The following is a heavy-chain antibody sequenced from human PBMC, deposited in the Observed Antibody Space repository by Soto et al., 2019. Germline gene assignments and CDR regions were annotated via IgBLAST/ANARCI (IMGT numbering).Heavy chain of an antibody. CDR3: ARGDDSKSLGVYDI. V-gene: IGHV4-30-2*01. CDR2: VAQSGRT. Sequence: PSETLSLTCDVSGGSINSGAFSWGWIRQPPGKGLEWIGYVAQSGRTHYSSSLKSRVTISVDRSKDQFSLNLISVTAADTAVYYCARGDDSKSLGVYDIWGQGTMVTVSS. J-gene: IGHJ3*02. D-gene: IGHD4-4*01. CDR1: GGSINSGAFS.